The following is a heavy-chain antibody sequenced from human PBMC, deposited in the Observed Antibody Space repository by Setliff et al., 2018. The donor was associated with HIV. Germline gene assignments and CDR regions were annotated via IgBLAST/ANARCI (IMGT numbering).Heavy chain of an antibody. Sequence: QSGGSLRLSCASSGFTFSSYAMTWVRQAPGKGLECVAVISGSGGSTYYADSVKGRFTISRDNSKNTLYLQMGSLRAEDMAVYYCARRGSGSYYVDYWGQGTLVTV. J-gene: IGHJ4*02. CDR2: ISGSGGST. V-gene: IGHV3-64*02. D-gene: IGHD3-10*01. CDR1: GFTFSSYA. CDR3: ARRGSGSYYVDY.